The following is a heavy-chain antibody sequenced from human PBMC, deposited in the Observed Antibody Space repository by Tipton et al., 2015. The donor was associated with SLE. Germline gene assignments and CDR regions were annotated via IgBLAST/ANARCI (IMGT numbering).Heavy chain of an antibody. D-gene: IGHD7-27*01. Sequence: TLSLTCTVSGGSISSSSYYWGWIRQPPGKGLEWIGSIYYSGSTYYNPSLKSRVTISVDTSTNQFSLKLSSVTAADTAVYYCARDLTDMTWGSFDYWGQGTLVTVSS. V-gene: IGHV4-39*07. J-gene: IGHJ4*02. CDR1: GGSISSSSYY. CDR2: IYYSGST. CDR3: ARDLTDMTWGSFDY.